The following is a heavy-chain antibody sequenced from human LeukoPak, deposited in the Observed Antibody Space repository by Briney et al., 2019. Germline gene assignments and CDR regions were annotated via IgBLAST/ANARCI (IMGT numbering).Heavy chain of an antibody. V-gene: IGHV4-39*01. D-gene: IGHD3-9*01. J-gene: IGHJ2*01. CDR3: ARQYSDILTGYHRGELYWYFDL. CDR1: GGSISSSSYY. CDR2: IYYSGST. Sequence: SETLSLTCTVSGGSISSSSYYWGWIRQPPGKGLEWIGSIYYSGSTYYNPSLKSRVTISVDTSKNQFSLKLSSVTAADTAVYYRARQYSDILTGYHRGELYWYFDLWGRGTLVTVSS.